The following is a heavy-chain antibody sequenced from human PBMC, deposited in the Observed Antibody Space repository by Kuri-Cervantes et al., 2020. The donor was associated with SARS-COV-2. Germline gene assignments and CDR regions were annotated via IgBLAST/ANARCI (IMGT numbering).Heavy chain of an antibody. CDR3: ARWATTVVGADSAFDI. Sequence: LSLTCSASGFSFSSYTMTWVRQAPRQGLEWVSSITTGSAYKHYADSVMGRFTVSRDNAQHSLFLQMDDLRVDDTALYYCARWATTVVGADSAFDIWGQGTMVTVSS. D-gene: IGHD4-23*01. J-gene: IGHJ3*02. CDR2: ITTGSAYK. V-gene: IGHV3-21*01. CDR1: GFSFSSYT.